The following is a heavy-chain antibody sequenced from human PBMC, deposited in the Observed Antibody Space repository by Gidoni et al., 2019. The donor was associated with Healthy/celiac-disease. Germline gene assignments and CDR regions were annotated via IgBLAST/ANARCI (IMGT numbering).Heavy chain of an antibody. J-gene: IGHJ6*02. Sequence: QVQLQQWGAGLLKPSETLSLTCAVYGWSFSGYYWSWIRQPPGKGLEWIGEINHSGSTNYNPSLKSRVTISVDTSKNQFSLKLSSVTAADTAVYYCARAAYSSSHPGSGDYGMDVWGQGTTVTVSS. CDR2: INHSGST. CDR1: GWSFSGYY. CDR3: ARAAYSSSHPGSGDYGMDV. V-gene: IGHV4-34*01. D-gene: IGHD6-13*01.